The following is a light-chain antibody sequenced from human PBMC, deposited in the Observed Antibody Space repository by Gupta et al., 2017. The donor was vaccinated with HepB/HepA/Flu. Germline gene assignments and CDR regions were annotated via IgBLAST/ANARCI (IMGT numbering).Light chain of an antibody. CDR3: MQDLQSPRT. J-gene: IGKJ2*02. V-gene: IGKV2-28*01. CDR1: QSLVKSNGYNY. CDR2: LVS. Sequence: DIVMTQSPLSLHVTPGESASIACRSSQSLVKSNGYNYLEWYLQKPGQSPQLLIYLVSNRASGVPDRFSGSGSGADFTLKISRVEADDVGVYYCMQDLQSPRTFGQGTKLEIK.